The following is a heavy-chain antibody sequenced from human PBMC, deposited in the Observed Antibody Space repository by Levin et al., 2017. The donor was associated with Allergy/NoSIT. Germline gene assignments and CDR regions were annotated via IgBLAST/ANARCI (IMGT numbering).Heavy chain of an antibody. Sequence: GGSLRLSCAASGFTFSSYAMIWVRQAPGKGLEWVSTISGSGYSTYYADSVKGRFTISRDNSKNTLYLQMSSLTAEDTAVYYCAKVVSFYDFWSSYPYYFDYWGQGTLVTVSS. V-gene: IGHV3-23*01. CDR1: GFTFSSYA. D-gene: IGHD3-3*01. CDR2: ISGSGYST. CDR3: AKVVSFYDFWSSYPYYFDY. J-gene: IGHJ4*02.